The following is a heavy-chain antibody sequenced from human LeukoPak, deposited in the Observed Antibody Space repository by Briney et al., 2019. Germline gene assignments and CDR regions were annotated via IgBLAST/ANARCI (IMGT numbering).Heavy chain of an antibody. CDR1: GFTFSSYY. V-gene: IGHV3-23*01. Sequence: PGGSLRLSCAASGFTFSSYYINWVRQAPGKGLEWVSAISGSGGSTYYADSVKGRFTISRDNSKNTLYLQMNSLRAEDTAVYYCAKDGDFWSGYYLDYWGQGTLVTVSS. J-gene: IGHJ4*02. CDR2: ISGSGGST. D-gene: IGHD3-3*01. CDR3: AKDGDFWSGYYLDY.